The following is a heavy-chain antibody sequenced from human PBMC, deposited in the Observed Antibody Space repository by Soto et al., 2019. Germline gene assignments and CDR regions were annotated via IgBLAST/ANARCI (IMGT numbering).Heavy chain of an antibody. V-gene: IGHV3-23*01. J-gene: IGHJ4*02. D-gene: IGHD3-3*01. CDR3: AKDSGYDFWSGYYDY. Sequence: GSLRLSCAASGFTFSSYAMSWVRQAPGKGLEWVSAISGSGGSTYYADSVKGRFTISRDNSKNTLYLQMNSLRAEDTAVYYCAKDSGYDFWSGYYDYWGQGTLVTVSS. CDR2: ISGSGGST. CDR1: GFTFSSYA.